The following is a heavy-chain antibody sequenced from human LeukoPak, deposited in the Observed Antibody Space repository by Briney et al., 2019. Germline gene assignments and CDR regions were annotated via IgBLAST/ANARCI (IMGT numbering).Heavy chain of an antibody. V-gene: IGHV4-59*01. D-gene: IGHD1-1*01. Sequence: SETLSLTCTVSGGSISSYYWSWIRQPPGKGLEWIGYIYYSGSTNYNPSLKSRVTISVDTSKNQFSLKLSSVTAADTAVYYCARDVRTTGTRVSYYGMDVWGQGTTVTVSS. CDR3: ARDVRTTGTRVSYYGMDV. J-gene: IGHJ6*02. CDR2: IYYSGST. CDR1: GGSISSYY.